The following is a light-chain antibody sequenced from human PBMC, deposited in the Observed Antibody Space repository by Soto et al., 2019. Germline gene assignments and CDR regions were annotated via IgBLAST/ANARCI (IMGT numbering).Light chain of an antibody. Sequence: QSVLTQPPSVSGAPGQRITISCTGDSSNIGTGYDVHWYQHIPGTAPKLLIFGNDNRPSGVPYRFSGSKSGTSASLAVSGLRSEDEADSYCATWEHSLSGWVFGGGTKLTVL. CDR1: SSNIGTGYD. CDR2: GND. CDR3: ATWEHSLSGWV. J-gene: IGLJ3*02. V-gene: IGLV1-40*01.